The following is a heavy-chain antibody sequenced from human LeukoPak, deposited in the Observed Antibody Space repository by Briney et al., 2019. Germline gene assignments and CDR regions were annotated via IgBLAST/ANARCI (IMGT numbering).Heavy chain of an antibody. Sequence: ASVKVSCKTSGYTFTSYDINWMRQATGQGLEWMGWMNPNSGNTGYAQKFQGRVTITSDTSIRTAYMELSSLRSAATAVYSCPLLSRGSSSHDYWGQGTLVTVSS. CDR2: MNPNSGNT. CDR1: GYTFTSYD. CDR3: PLLSRGSSSHDY. D-gene: IGHD1-26*01. J-gene: IGHJ4*01. V-gene: IGHV1-8*03.